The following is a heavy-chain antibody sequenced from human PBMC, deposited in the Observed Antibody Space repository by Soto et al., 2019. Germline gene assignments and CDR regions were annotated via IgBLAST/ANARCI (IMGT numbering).Heavy chain of an antibody. J-gene: IGHJ4*02. Sequence: PGGSLRLSCAASGFTFSSYGMHWVRQAPGKGLEWVAVISYDGSNKYYADSVKGRFTISRDNSKNTLYLQMNSLRAEDTAVYYCAKDMITFGGVIENWGQGTLVTVSS. CDR1: GFTFSSYG. D-gene: IGHD3-16*02. CDR2: ISYDGSNK. V-gene: IGHV3-30*18. CDR3: AKDMITFGGVIEN.